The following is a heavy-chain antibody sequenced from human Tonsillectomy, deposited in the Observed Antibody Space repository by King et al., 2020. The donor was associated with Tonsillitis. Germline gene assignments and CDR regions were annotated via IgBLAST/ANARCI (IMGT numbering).Heavy chain of an antibody. CDR3: ARAPEYYDILTGRYYYYGMDV. V-gene: IGHV4-59*01. CDR1: GGSISSYY. J-gene: IGHJ6*02. CDR2: IYYSGST. D-gene: IGHD3-9*01. Sequence: VQLQESGPGLVKPSETLSLTCTVSGGSISSYYWSWIRPPPGKGLEWIGYIYYSGSTNYNPSLKSRVTISVDTSKNQFSLKLSSVTAADTAVYYCARAPEYYDILTGRYYYYGMDVWGQGTTVTVSS.